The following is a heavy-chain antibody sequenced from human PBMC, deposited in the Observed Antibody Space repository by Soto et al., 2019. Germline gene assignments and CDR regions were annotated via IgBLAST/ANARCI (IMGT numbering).Heavy chain of an antibody. CDR3: XXGGSLRHFDY. Sequence: QVQLVESGGGVVQPGRSLRLSCAASGFTFSSYAMHWVRQAPGKGLEWVAVISYDGSNKYYADSVKGRFTISRDNSKXXXXXXXXXXXXXXXXXXXXXXGGSLRHFDYWGQGTLVTVSS. J-gene: IGHJ4*02. V-gene: IGHV3-30-3*01. CDR2: ISYDGSNK. CDR1: GFTFSSYA. D-gene: IGHD3-16*01.